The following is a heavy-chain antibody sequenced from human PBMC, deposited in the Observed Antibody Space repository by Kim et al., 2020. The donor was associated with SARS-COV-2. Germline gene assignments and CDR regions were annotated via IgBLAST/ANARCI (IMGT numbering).Heavy chain of an antibody. J-gene: IGHJ4*02. V-gene: IGHV1-46*01. CDR3: ASGDHRDYFDY. Sequence: TSYAQKFQGRVTMTRDTSTSTVYMELSSLRSEDTAVYYCASGDHRDYFDYWGQGTLVTVSS. D-gene: IGHD4-17*01. CDR2: T.